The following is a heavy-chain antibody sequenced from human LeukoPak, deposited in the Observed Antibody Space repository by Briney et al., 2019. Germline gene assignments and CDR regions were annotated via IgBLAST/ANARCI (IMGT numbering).Heavy chain of an antibody. Sequence: GESLKISCKGSGSTFANYWIGWVRQMPGKGLEWMGIIYPGDSDTRYSPSFQGQVTISADKSISTAYLQWSSLKASDTAMYYCARRLGESRSGAYDYWGQGTLVTVSS. V-gene: IGHV5-51*01. CDR2: IYPGDSDT. CDR1: GSTFANYW. D-gene: IGHD3-10*01. CDR3: ARRLGESRSGAYDY. J-gene: IGHJ4*02.